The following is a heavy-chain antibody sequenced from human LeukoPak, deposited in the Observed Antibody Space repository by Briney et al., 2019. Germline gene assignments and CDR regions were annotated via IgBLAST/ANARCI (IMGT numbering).Heavy chain of an antibody. CDR3: AKDSSATVANAGFDAFDI. V-gene: IGHV3-9*03. J-gene: IGHJ3*02. CDR2: ISWNSGSI. CDR1: GFSFDDYA. Sequence: GRSLRLSCAASGFSFDDYAMHWVRQAPGKGLEWVSAISWNSGSIGYADSVKGRFTISRDNAKNSLYLQMNSLRAEGMALYYCAKDSSATVANAGFDAFDIWGQGTMVTVSS. D-gene: IGHD4-23*01.